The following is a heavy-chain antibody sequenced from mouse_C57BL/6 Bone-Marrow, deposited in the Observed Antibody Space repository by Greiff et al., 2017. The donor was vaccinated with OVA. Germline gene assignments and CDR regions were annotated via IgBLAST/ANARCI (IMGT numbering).Heavy chain of an antibody. J-gene: IGHJ3*01. CDR3: ARRVDYYGSSFAY. Sequence: EVQLQQSGPGLVKPSQSLSLTCSVTVYSITSGYYWNWIRQFPGNKLEWVGYISYAGSNNYNPSLKNRISITRDTSKNQFFLKLNSVTTEDTATYYCARRVDYYGSSFAYWGQGTLVTVSA. CDR1: VYSITSGYY. CDR2: ISYAGSN. D-gene: IGHD1-1*01. V-gene: IGHV3-6*01.